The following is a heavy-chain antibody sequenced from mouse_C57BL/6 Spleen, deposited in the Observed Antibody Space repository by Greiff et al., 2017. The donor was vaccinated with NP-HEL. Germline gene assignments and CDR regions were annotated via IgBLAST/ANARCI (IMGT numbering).Heavy chain of an antibody. CDR2: IRLKSDNYAT. Sequence: EVKLEESGGGLVQPGGSMKLSCVASGFTFSNYWMNWVRQSPEKGLEWVAQIRLKSDNYATHYAESVKGRFTISRDDSKSSVYLQMNNLRAEDTGIYYCTGRANWDAMDYWGQGTSVTVSS. V-gene: IGHV6-3*01. J-gene: IGHJ4*01. D-gene: IGHD4-1*01. CDR1: GFTFSNYW. CDR3: TGRANWDAMDY.